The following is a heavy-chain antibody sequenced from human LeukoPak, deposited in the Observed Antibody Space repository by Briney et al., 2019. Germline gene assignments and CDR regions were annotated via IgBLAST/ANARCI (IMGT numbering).Heavy chain of an antibody. D-gene: IGHD5-24*01. V-gene: IGHV3-30*18. CDR3: AKDDGLYYFDS. CDR2: ISYDGSIK. CDR1: GFTFSSYG. Sequence: GRSLRLSCAASGFTFSSYGMHWVRQAPGKGLEWVAVISYDGSIKYYADSVRGRFTISRNNSKNTLYLQMHSLRAEDTAVYYCAKDDGLYYFDSWGQGTLVTVSS. J-gene: IGHJ4*02.